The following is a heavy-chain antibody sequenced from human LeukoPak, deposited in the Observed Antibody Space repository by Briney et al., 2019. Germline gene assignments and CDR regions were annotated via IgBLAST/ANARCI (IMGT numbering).Heavy chain of an antibody. Sequence: PGGSLRLSCAASGFTFSSYAMHWVRQAPGKGLEWVAVISYDGSNKYYADSVKGRFTISRDNSKNTLYLQMNSLRAEDTAVYYCARGSYNWFDPWGQRTLVTVSS. V-gene: IGHV3-30*04. CDR2: ISYDGSNK. CDR1: GFTFSSYA. J-gene: IGHJ5*02. CDR3: ARGSYNWFDP.